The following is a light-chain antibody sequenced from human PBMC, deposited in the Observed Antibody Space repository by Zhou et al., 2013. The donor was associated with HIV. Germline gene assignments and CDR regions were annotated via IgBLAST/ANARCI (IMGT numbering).Light chain of an antibody. Sequence: IQMTQSPSSLSASVGDRVTITCRASQSISNYLNWYQQKPGTVPKLLIYAASSLESGVPSRFSGSGSGTDFTLTITSLQAEDFATYYCQQSSSYPRTFGQGTKVEMK. CDR3: QQSSSYPRT. CDR2: AAS. CDR1: QSISNY. J-gene: IGKJ1*01. V-gene: IGKV1-39*01.